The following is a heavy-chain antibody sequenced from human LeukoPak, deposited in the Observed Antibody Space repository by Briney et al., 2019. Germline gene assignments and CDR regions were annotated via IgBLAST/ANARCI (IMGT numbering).Heavy chain of an antibody. J-gene: IGHJ4*02. CDR2: IRQDGSDK. CDR3: ARAPYSADSSGYVNY. V-gene: IGHV3-7*01. CDR1: GFTFSSYS. D-gene: IGHD3-22*01. Sequence: GGSLRLSCAASGFTFSSYSMNWVRQAPGKGLEWVANIRQDGSDKYYVDSVKGRFTISRDNAKNSLYLQMNNLTAEDTAMYYCARAPYSADSSGYVNYWGQGTLVTVSS.